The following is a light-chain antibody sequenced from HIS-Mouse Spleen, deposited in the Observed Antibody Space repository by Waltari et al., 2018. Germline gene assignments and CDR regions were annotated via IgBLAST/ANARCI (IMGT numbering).Light chain of an antibody. CDR1: SSNIGAGYD. J-gene: IGLJ2*01. Sequence: QSVLTQPPSVSGAPGQRVTISCTGSSSNIGAGYDVHWYQQLPGTAPKLPLHGYSNRASGVPDRVSGSKSGTSASLAITGLQAEDEADYYCQSYDSSLSGVVFGGGTKLTVL. CDR3: QSYDSSLSGVV. CDR2: GYS. V-gene: IGLV1-40*01.